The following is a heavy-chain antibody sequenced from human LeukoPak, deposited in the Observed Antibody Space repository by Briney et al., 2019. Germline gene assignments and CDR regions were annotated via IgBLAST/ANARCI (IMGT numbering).Heavy chain of an antibody. CDR2: TKSKTDGGTT. CDR1: GFTLSNAW. Sequence: PGGSLRLSCVASGFTLSNAWMCWVRQAPGKGLEWVGRTKSKTDGGTTDYAAPVRGRFTISRDDSQNTLYLQMNSLKTEDTAVYYCTTGAPRAYSGSYSNCWGQGTLVTVSS. J-gene: IGHJ4*02. V-gene: IGHV3-15*01. CDR3: TTGAPRAYSGSYSNC. D-gene: IGHD1-26*01.